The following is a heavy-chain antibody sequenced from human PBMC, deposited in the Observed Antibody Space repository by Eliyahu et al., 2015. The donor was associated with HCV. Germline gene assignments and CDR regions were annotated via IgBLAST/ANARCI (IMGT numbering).Heavy chain of an antibody. D-gene: IGHD1-26*01. CDR1: GFXFSDHY. J-gene: IGHJ4*02. Sequence: EVQLAESGGGLVQPGRSLRLSCEASGFXFSDHYVDWVRQAPGKGLEWIGRVRKKGNLYTTEYAASVKGRFSISRDDAKKSLYLDLNTLKTEDTAVYYCARATGSHSPFDSWGRGTLVTVSS. V-gene: IGHV3-72*01. CDR2: VRKKGNLYTT. CDR3: ARATGSHSPFDS.